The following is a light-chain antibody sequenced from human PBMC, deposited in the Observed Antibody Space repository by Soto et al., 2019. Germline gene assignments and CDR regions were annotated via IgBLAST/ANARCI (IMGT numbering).Light chain of an antibody. J-gene: IGKJ3*01. V-gene: IGKV3-15*01. CDR3: QQYNNWPPVT. CDR2: GAS. CDR1: QSVSSN. Sequence: LVMTPSPATLSVSPGERATLSCRASQSVSSNLAWYQQKPGQAPRLLIYGASTRATGIPARFSGSGSATEFTLTISSLQSEDFAVYFCQQYNNWPPVTFGPGTKVDI.